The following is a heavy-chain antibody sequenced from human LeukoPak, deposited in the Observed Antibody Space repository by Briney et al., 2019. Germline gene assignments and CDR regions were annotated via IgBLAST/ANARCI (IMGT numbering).Heavy chain of an antibody. J-gene: IGHJ4*02. CDR2: ISAYNGNT. D-gene: IGHD5-18*01. CDR1: GYTFTSYG. CDR3: ARGTAMVDAFDY. Sequence: ASVTVSCKASGYTFTSYGISWVRQAPGQGLEWMGWISAYNGNTNFAQKLQGRVTMTTDTSTSTTYMELRSLRSDDTAVYYCARGTAMVDAFDYWGQGTLVTVSS. V-gene: IGHV1-18*04.